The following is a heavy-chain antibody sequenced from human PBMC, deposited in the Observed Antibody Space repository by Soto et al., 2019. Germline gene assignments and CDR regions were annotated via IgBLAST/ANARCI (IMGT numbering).Heavy chain of an antibody. CDR1: GGTFSSYT. CDR3: ARDFLLWFGELLRYYGTDV. CDR2: NIPILGIA. Sequence: QVQLVQSGAEVKKPGSSVKVSCKASGGTFSSYTISWVRQAPGQGLEWMGRNIPILGIANYAQKFQGRVTITADKSTSTAYMELSSLRSEDTAVYYCARDFLLWFGELLRYYGTDVWGQGTTVTVSS. D-gene: IGHD3-10*01. V-gene: IGHV1-69*08. J-gene: IGHJ6*02.